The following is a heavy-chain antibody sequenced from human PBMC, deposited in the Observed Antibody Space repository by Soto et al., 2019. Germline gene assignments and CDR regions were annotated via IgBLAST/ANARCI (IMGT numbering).Heavy chain of an antibody. V-gene: IGHV3-13*01. J-gene: IGHJ6*03. CDR3: ARDKRGYCSSTSCSRSYYMDV. Sequence: GGSLRLSCAASGFTFSSYDMHWVRQATGKGLEWVSAIGTAGDTYYPGSVKGRFTISRENAKNSLYLQMNSLRAGDTAVYYCARDKRGYCSSTSCSRSYYMDVWGKGTTVTVSS. CDR1: GFTFSSYD. CDR2: IGTAGDT. D-gene: IGHD2-2*01.